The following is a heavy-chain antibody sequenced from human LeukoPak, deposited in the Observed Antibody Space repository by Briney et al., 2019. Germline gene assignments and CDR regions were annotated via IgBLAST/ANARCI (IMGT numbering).Heavy chain of an antibody. J-gene: IGHJ4*02. CDR3: ARGAAAGYYFDY. CDR1: GGSISSTSNF. V-gene: IGHV4-39*01. D-gene: IGHD6-13*01. Sequence: SETLSLTCTVSGGSISSTSNFWGWIRLPPGKGLEWIGSIYYDGSTYYNLSLKSRVTISVDTSKNQFSLKLSSVTAADTAVYYCARGAAAGYYFDYWGQGTLVTVSS. CDR2: IYYDGST.